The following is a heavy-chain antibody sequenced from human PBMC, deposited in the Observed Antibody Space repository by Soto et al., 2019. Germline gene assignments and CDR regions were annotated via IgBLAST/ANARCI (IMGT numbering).Heavy chain of an antibody. Sequence: GASVKVSGKTSGYTFTVYYIHCVVQAPGQGLEWMGWINPNSGDAKYAQKFQGRVTMTRDPSTAYMQLSTLSSDDTAVYYCARSLSTIGARPDYWGQGTLVTVSS. V-gene: IGHV1-2*02. CDR1: GYTFTVYY. CDR2: INPNSGDA. CDR3: ARSLSTIGARPDY. D-gene: IGHD6-6*01. J-gene: IGHJ4*02.